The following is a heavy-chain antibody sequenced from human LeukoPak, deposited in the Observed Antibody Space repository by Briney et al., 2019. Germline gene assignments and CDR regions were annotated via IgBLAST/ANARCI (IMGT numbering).Heavy chain of an antibody. CDR2: INPNSGGT. J-gene: IGHJ4*02. V-gene: IGHV1-2*02. D-gene: IGHD1-26*01. CDR1: GDTFTGYY. CDR3: ARVVLRQGATTGDY. Sequence: ASVKVSCKASGDTFTGYYMHWVRQAPGQGLEWMGWINPNSGGTNYAQKFQGRVTMTRDTSISTAYMELSRLRSDDTAVYYCARVVLRQGATTGDYWGQGTLVTVSS.